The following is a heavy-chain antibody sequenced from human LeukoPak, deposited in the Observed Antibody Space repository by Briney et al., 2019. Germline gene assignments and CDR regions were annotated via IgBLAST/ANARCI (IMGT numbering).Heavy chain of an antibody. CDR2: ISGSGGST. CDR3: AKDLSGSLVGATIDY. J-gene: IGHJ4*02. Sequence: PGRSLRLSCAASGFTFSSYAMSWVRQAPGKGLEWVSAISGSGGSTYYADSVKGRFTISRDNSKNTLYLQMNSLRAEDTAVYYCAKDLSGSLVGATIDYWGQGTPVTVSS. D-gene: IGHD1-26*01. CDR1: GFTFSSYA. V-gene: IGHV3-23*01.